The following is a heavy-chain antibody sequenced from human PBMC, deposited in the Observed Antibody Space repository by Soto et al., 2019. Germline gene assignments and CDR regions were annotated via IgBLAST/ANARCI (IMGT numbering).Heavy chain of an antibody. V-gene: IGHV1-46*01. CDR3: AKDGGPAYCNSPGCSAEHFDY. J-gene: IGHJ4*02. D-gene: IGHD2-2*01. Sequence: ASVKVSCKASGYTFTSYYMHWVRQAPGQGLEWMGIINPSGGSTSYAQKFQGRVTMTRDTSTSTVYMELSSLRSEDTAVYYCAKDGGPAYCNSPGCSAEHFDYWGQGTQVTVSS. CDR1: GYTFTSYY. CDR2: INPSGGST.